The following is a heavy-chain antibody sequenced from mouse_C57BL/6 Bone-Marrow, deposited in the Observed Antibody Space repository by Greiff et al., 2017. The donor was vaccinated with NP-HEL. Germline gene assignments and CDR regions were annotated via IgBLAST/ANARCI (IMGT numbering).Heavy chain of an antibody. V-gene: IGHV1-55*01. Sequence: VQLQQPGAELVKPGASVKMSCKASGYTFTSYWITWVKQRPGQGLEWIGDIYPGSGSTNYNEKFKSKATLTVDTSSSTAYMQLSSLTSEDSAVYYCARNPSIYDGNPPYAMDDWGHGTSVTVSS. J-gene: IGHJ4*01. D-gene: IGHD2-1*01. CDR2: IYPGSGST. CDR1: GYTFTSYW. CDR3: ARNPSIYDGNPPYAMDD.